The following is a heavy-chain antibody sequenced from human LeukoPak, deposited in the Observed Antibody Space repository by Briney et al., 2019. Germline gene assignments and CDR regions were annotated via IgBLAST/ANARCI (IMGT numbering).Heavy chain of an antibody. V-gene: IGHV4-39*01. CDR2: IYYSGRT. D-gene: IGHD4-23*01. J-gene: IGHJ3*02. CDR3: ARHDKNGGNLDAFDI. Sequence: SETLSLTCTVSGGSIRSSSYYWGWIRQPPGKGLEWIGSIYYSGRTYYNPSLRSRVTISVDTSKNQLSLKLSSVTAADTAVYYCARHDKNGGNLDAFDIWGQGTMVTVSS. CDR1: GGSIRSSSYY.